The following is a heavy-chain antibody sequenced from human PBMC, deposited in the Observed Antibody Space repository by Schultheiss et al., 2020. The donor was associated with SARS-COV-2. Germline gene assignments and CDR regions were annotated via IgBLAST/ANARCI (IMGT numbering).Heavy chain of an antibody. CDR2: IKSKTDGGTT. J-gene: IGHJ6*03. Sequence: GESLKISCAASGFTFSSYAMHWVRQAPGKGLEWVGRIKSKTDGGTTDYAAPVKGRFTISRDDSKNTLYLQMNSLKTEDTAVYYCTSRGSAGYCSSTSCYQGIYYYYMDVWGKGTTVTVSS. CDR1: GFTFSSYA. V-gene: IGHV3-15*01. CDR3: TSRGSAGYCSSTSCYQGIYYYYMDV. D-gene: IGHD2-2*03.